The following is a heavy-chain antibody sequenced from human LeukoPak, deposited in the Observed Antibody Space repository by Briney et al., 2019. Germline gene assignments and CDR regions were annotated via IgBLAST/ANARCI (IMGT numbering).Heavy chain of an antibody. Sequence: GGSLRLSCAASGFAFSSYEMNWVRQAPGKGLEWVSYISSSGSTIYYADSVKGRFTISRDNAKNSLYLQMSSLRAEDTAVYYCARGFAGTLFYWGQGTLVTVSS. J-gene: IGHJ4*02. CDR1: GFAFSSYE. V-gene: IGHV3-48*03. CDR2: ISSSGSTI. CDR3: ARGFAGTLFY. D-gene: IGHD6-13*01.